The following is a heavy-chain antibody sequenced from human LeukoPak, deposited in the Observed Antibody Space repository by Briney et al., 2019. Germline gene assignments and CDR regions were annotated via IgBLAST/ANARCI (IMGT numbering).Heavy chain of an antibody. CDR2: IKQDGSEK. Sequence: GGSLRLSCAAPGFTFSRYWMSWVRQAPGKGLEWVANIKQDGSEKYYVDSVKGRFTISRDNSKNTLYLQMNSLRAEDTAVYYCAKPSGYDILTGYYWGYYYMDVWGKGTTVTISS. CDR1: GFTFSRYW. J-gene: IGHJ6*03. D-gene: IGHD3-9*01. V-gene: IGHV3-7*03. CDR3: AKPSGYDILTGYYWGYYYMDV.